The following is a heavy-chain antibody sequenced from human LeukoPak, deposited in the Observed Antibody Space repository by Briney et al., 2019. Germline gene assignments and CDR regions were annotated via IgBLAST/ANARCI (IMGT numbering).Heavy chain of an antibody. CDR3: ARDGGHSTDLDY. D-gene: IGHD2-8*02. CDR1: GFTFSRYW. V-gene: IGHV3-7*01. J-gene: IGHJ4*02. Sequence: GGSLRLSCAASGFTFSRYWMSWVRQAPGKGLEWVANIKQDGSEKYYVHSVKGRFTISRDNAKNSLYLQMNSLRAEDTAVYYCARDGGHSTDLDYWGQGILVTVSS. CDR2: IKQDGSEK.